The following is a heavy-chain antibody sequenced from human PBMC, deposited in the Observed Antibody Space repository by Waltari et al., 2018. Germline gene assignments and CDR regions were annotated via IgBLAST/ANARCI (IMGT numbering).Heavy chain of an antibody. V-gene: IGHV4-39*01. D-gene: IGHD3-3*01. J-gene: IGHJ4*02. Sequence: QMELQESGPRLVKPSETLSLTCNVSGDSISGSRNYWAWLRQPPGKNLQWIGSIYYSGTTSYNPSLKCRFAISVDTSRNQFSLNVNSVTAADTGIYYCARQLRFVDWIPRYFDSWGRGTLATVSS. CDR3: ARQLRFVDWIPRYFDS. CDR2: IYYSGTT. CDR1: GDSISGSRNY.